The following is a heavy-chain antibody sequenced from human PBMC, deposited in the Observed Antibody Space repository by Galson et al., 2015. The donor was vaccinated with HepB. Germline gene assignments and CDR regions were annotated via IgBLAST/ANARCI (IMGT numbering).Heavy chain of an antibody. V-gene: IGHV3-30*04. Sequence: SLRLSCAVSGFTFNSFPMHWIRQAPGKGLEWVAYISFDGRTTYYSESVKGRFIISRDNSKNMLYLQMKRLRLEDTAIYYCADSSPFVYWGQGTLVTVSS. D-gene: IGHD2-2*01. CDR2: ISFDGRTT. CDR3: ADSSPFVY. J-gene: IGHJ4*02. CDR1: GFTFNSFP.